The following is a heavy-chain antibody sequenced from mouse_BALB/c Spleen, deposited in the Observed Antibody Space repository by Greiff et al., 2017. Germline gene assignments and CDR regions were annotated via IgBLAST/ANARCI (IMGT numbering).Heavy chain of an antibody. J-gene: IGHJ4*01. D-gene: IGHD2-4*01. CDR2: INPSSGYT. V-gene: IGHV1-4*01. CDR1: GYTFTSYT. Sequence: VQLQQSGAELARPGASVKMSCKASGYTFTSYTMHWVKQRPGQGLEWIGYINPSSGYTNYNQKFKYKATLTADKSSSTAYMQLSSLTSEDSAVYYCARRGMITNAMDYWGQGTSVTVSS. CDR3: ARRGMITNAMDY.